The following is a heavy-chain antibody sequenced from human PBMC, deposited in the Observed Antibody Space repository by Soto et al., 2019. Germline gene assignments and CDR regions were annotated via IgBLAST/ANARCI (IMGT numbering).Heavy chain of an antibody. V-gene: IGHV3-30-3*01. CDR3: AREDDYGYRYINYGLDV. CDR1: GFTFNIYA. Sequence: GGSLRLSCAASGFTFNIYALHWVRQAPGKGLEWVAVISFDGSKKYYSDSVKGRFTISRDNLKNTLYLQMNNLRVEDAALYFCAREDDYGYRYINYGLDVWGQGTTVTSP. CDR2: ISFDGSKK. J-gene: IGHJ6*02. D-gene: IGHD4-17*01.